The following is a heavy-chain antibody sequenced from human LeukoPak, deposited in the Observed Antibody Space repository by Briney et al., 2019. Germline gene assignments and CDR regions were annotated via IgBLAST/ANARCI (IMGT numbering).Heavy chain of an antibody. Sequence: GGTLRLSCAASGFTFSSYGMSWVRQAPGKGLEWVSGISGSGGSTYYADSVKGRFSISRDNSKSTLYLQMNSLRAEDTAVYYCARETRITIFGVAKTSYYMDVWGKGTTVTVSS. CDR1: GFTFSSYG. D-gene: IGHD3-3*01. J-gene: IGHJ6*03. CDR2: ISGSGGST. CDR3: ARETRITIFGVAKTSYYMDV. V-gene: IGHV3-23*01.